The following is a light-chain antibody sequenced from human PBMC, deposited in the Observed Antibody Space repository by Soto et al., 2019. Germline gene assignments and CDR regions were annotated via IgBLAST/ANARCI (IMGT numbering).Light chain of an antibody. CDR2: DFS. J-gene: IGLJ1*01. Sequence: QSVLTQPRSVSGSPGQSVTISCTGTSSDVGGYSYVAWFQHYPAKAPKLMCYDFSRRPPGVHDRFSGSKSGNTASLTISRLHAEDEADYYCCSHAGTYALRAFGTGTKVTVL. CDR3: CSHAGTYALRA. CDR1: SSDVGGYSY. V-gene: IGLV2-11*01.